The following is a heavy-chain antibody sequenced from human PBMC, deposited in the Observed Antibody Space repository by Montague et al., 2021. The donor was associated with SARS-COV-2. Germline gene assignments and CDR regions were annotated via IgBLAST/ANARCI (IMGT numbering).Heavy chain of an antibody. V-gene: IGHV4-59*08. CDR2: NINESGNX. J-gene: IGHJ6*02. D-gene: IGHD1-14*01. CDR1: GGSISSCSCS. CDR3: ARHWYTTAWSGLDV. Sequence: SETLSLTCTVSGGSISSCSCSWIWHPQGPGQGLVWNKNINESGNXNSNLSLETRVTIYADTSKNQFYLKLSSVTAADTAVYYCARHWYTTAWSGLDVWGQGTPVTVSS.